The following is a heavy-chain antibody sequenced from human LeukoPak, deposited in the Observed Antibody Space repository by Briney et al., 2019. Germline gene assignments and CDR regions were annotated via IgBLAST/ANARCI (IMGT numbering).Heavy chain of an antibody. Sequence: SETLSLTCTVPGGSISSYYWSWIRQPPGKGLEWIGYIYYGGSTNYSPSLKSRVTISVDTSKNQFSLKLSSVTAADTAVYYCARVLIRYYYDSRGYFDLWGRGTLVTVPS. D-gene: IGHD3-22*01. CDR3: ARVLIRYYYDSRGYFDL. CDR1: GGSISSYY. CDR2: IYYGGST. V-gene: IGHV4-59*01. J-gene: IGHJ2*01.